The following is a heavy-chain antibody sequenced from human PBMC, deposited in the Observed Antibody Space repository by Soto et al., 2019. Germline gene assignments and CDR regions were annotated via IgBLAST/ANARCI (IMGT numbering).Heavy chain of an antibody. V-gene: IGHV3-23*01. CDR1: GFTFSAFA. CDR3: AKLGSDFLNWFDP. CDR2: ISGSGGST. Sequence: GGSLRLSCDASGFTFSAFAMSWVRQVPGKGLEWVSAISGSGGSTYYADSVKGRFTISRDNSKNTLYLQMNSLRAEDTAVYYCAKLGSDFLNWFDPLGQGTLVTVSS. J-gene: IGHJ5*02. D-gene: IGHD3-16*01.